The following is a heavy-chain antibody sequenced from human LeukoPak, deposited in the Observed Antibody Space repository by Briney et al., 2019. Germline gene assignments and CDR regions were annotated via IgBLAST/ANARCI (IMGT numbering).Heavy chain of an antibody. Sequence: GGSLRLSCAASGFTFSSYEMNWVRQTPGKGLEWVSYISSSGTIIYYADSVKGRFTISRDNANNSVSLQTNSLTAEDTAVYYCARDSNYYGSGSYFDPWGQGTLVTVSS. CDR3: ARDSNYYGSGSYFDP. D-gene: IGHD3-10*01. CDR1: GFTFSSYE. J-gene: IGHJ5*02. CDR2: ISSSGTII. V-gene: IGHV3-48*03.